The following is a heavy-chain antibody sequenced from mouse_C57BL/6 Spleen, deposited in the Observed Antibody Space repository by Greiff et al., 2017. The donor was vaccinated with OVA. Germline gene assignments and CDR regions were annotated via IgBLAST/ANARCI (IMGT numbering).Heavy chain of an antibody. CDR2: ISDGGSYT. CDR3: ARDGYYYGSSYPFAY. J-gene: IGHJ3*01. D-gene: IGHD1-1*01. CDR1: GFTLSSYA. Sequence: EVKLMESGGGLVKPGGSLKLSCAASGFTLSSYAMSWVRQTPEKRLEWVATISDGGSYTYYPDNVKGRFTISRDNAKNNLYLQMSHLKSEDTAMYYCARDGYYYGSSYPFAYWGQGTLVTVSA. V-gene: IGHV5-4*01.